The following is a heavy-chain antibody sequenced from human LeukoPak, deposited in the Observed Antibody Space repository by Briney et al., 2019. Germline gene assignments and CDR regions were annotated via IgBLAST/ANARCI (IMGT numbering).Heavy chain of an antibody. CDR3: ARTNYDDTWFDP. V-gene: IGHV4-30-2*01. CDR2: IYHSGST. D-gene: IGHD3-3*01. J-gene: IGHJ5*02. Sequence: PSETLSLTCAVSGGSINSGGYSWSWIRQPPGKGLEWIGYIYHSGSTYYNPSLKSRVTISIDRSKNHFSLKLSSVTAADTAVYYCARTNYDDTWFDPWGQGNLVTVSS. CDR1: GGSINSGGYS.